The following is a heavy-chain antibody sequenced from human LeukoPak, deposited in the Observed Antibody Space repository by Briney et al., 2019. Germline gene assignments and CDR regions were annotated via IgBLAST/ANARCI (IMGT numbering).Heavy chain of an antibody. Sequence: GGSLRLSCAASGFTFSSYEMNWVRQAPGKGLEWVSYISSSGSTIYYADSVKGRFTISRDNAKNSLYLQMNSLRAEDTAVYYCASLKNSGWGNAFHFWGQGTMVTVSS. CDR3: ASLKNSGWGNAFHF. CDR1: GFTFSSYE. V-gene: IGHV3-48*03. J-gene: IGHJ3*01. D-gene: IGHD6-19*01. CDR2: ISSSGSTI.